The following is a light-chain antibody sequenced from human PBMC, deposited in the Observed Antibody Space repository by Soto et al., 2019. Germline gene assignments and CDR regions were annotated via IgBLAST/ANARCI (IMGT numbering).Light chain of an antibody. CDR1: QSISSY. V-gene: IGKV3D-15*01. CDR3: QQFNKWPRT. Sequence: EIVLTQSPGTLSLSPGERATLSCRASQSISSYLAWYQQKPGQAPRLLIYDASNRATGIPARFSGSGSGTEFTLTISSLQSEDFAIYYCQQFNKWPRTFGQGTKVDIK. CDR2: DAS. J-gene: IGKJ1*01.